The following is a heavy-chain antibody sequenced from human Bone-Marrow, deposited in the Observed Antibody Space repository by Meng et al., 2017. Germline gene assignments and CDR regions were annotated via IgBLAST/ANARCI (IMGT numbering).Heavy chain of an antibody. J-gene: IGHJ4*02. D-gene: IGHD1-26*01. CDR3: AKPFWELLGKYYFDY. V-gene: IGHV3-23*01. Sequence: GESLKISCVASGFTFSSYAMSWVRQAPGKGPEWVSAISGSGGSTYYADSVKGRFTISRDNSKNTLYLQMNSLRAEDTAVYYCAKPFWELLGKYYFDYWGQGTLVTVSS. CDR2: ISGSGGST. CDR1: GFTFSSYA.